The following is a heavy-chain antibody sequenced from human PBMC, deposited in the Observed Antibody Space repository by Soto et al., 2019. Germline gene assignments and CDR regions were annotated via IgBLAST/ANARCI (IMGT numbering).Heavy chain of an antibody. D-gene: IGHD3-22*01. CDR1: GFTFSDYW. CDR2: IKKDESKK. V-gene: IGHV3-7*05. CDR3: ARDVSPGSGPYYLDACYM. Sequence: EVQLVESGGGLVQPGESLRLSCAASGFTFSDYWMTWVRQAPGKGLEWVANIKKDESKKSYLDSVRGRFTISRDNARNSLYLQMDSLRAEDTALYYCARDVSPGSGPYYLDACYMWGQGTMVTVSS. J-gene: IGHJ3*02.